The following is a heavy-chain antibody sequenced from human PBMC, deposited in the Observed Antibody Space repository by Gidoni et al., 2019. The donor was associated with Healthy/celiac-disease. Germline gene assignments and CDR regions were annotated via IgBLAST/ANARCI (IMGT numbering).Heavy chain of an antibody. D-gene: IGHD1-26*01. Sequence: NYNPSLKSRVTISVDTSKNQFSLKLSSVTAADTAVYYCARRLSFRGGGATKRPASFDYWGQGTLVTVSS. V-gene: IGHV4-34*01. J-gene: IGHJ4*02. CDR3: ARRLSFRGGGATKRPASFDY.